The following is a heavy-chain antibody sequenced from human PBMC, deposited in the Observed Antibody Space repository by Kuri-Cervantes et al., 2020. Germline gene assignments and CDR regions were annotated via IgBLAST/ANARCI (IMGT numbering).Heavy chain of an antibody. Sequence: GESLKISCAASGFTFSSYAMSWVRQAPGKGLEWVSAISGSGGSTYYADSVKGRFTISRDNSKNTLYLQMNSLRAEDTAVYYCARDFSVTNPFSFDYWGQGTLVTVSS. CDR1: GFTFSSYA. CDR3: ARDFSVTNPFSFDY. D-gene: IGHD2-21*02. CDR2: ISGSGGST. V-gene: IGHV3-23*01. J-gene: IGHJ4*02.